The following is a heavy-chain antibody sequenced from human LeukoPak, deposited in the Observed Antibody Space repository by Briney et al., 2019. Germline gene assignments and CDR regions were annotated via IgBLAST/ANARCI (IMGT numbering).Heavy chain of an antibody. V-gene: IGHV4-59*11. J-gene: IGHJ3*02. CDR3: ARERGTTATDAFDI. CDR1: GGPMNNLY. D-gene: IGHD4-17*01. CDR2: IFYRGDT. Sequence: SETLSLTCTVSGGPMNNLYWSWVRQSPGKGLEWIGYIFYRGDTTYNPSLESRVTISIDASKRQFSLKLSSVTAADTAVYYCARERGTTATDAFDIWGQGTMDTVSS.